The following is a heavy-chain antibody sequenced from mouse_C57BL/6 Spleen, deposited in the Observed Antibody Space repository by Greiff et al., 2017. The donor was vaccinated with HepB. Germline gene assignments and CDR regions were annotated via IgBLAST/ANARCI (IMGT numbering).Heavy chain of an antibody. CDR3: ARGVTTVVAPGAMDY. CDR1: GYTFTSYG. V-gene: IGHV1-81*01. D-gene: IGHD1-1*01. CDR2: IYPRSGNT. J-gene: IGHJ4*01. Sequence: VQLQQSGAELARPGASVKLSCKASGYTFTSYGISWVKQRTVQGLEWIGEIYPRSGNTYYNEKFKGKATLTADKSSSTAYMELRSLTSEDSAVYFCARGVTTVVAPGAMDYWGQGTSVTVSS.